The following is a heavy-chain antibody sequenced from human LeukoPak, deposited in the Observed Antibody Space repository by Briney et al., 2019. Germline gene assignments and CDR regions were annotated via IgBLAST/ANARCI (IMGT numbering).Heavy chain of an antibody. J-gene: IGHJ4*02. Sequence: KTSETLSLTCTVSGGSISSGDYYWSWIRQPPGRGLEWIGYIYYSVSTYYNPSLKSQVTISVDTSKNQFSLKLSSVTAADTAVYYCARGRPRIYYDSSGYYLDYWGQGTLVTVSS. CDR2: IYYSVST. CDR3: ARGRPRIYYDSSGYYLDY. V-gene: IGHV4-30-4*01. CDR1: GGSISSGDYY. D-gene: IGHD3-22*01.